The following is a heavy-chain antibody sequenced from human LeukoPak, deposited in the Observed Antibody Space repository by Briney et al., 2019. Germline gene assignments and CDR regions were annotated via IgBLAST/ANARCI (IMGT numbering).Heavy chain of an antibody. CDR1: GFTFSSYA. J-gene: IGHJ6*02. Sequence: PGGSLRLSCAASGFTFSSYAMHWVRQAPGKGLEWVAVISYDGSNKYYADSVKGRFTISRDNSKNTLYLQMNSLRAEDTAVYYCARSLRLAGGYYYYGMDVWGQGTTVTVSS. V-gene: IGHV3-30-3*01. CDR2: ISYDGSNK. D-gene: IGHD6-19*01. CDR3: ARSLRLAGGYYYYGMDV.